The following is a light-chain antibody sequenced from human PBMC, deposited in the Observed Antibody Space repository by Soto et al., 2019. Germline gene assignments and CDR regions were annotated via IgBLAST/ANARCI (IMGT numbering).Light chain of an antibody. CDR2: DAS. CDR3: QQRSNWLWT. V-gene: IGKV3-11*01. J-gene: IGKJ1*01. Sequence: EIVLTPSPATLSLSPGERATLSCRASQSVSSYLAWYQQKPGQAPRLLIYDASNRATGIPARFSGSGSGTAFTLTISSLEPEDFAVYYCQQRSNWLWTFGQGTKVETK. CDR1: QSVSSY.